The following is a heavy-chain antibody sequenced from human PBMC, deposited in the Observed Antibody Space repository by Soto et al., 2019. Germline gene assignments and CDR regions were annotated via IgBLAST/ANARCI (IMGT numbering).Heavy chain of an antibody. J-gene: IGHJ3*02. CDR1: GFTFSSYA. CDR2: ISYDGSNK. D-gene: IGHD3-22*01. Sequence: PGGSLRLSCAASGFTFSSYAMHWVRQAPGKGLEWVAVISYDGSNKYYADSVKGRFTISRDNSKNTLYLQMNSLRAEDTAVYYCARGYYDRSGYSHRRDAFDIWGQGTMVTVSS. CDR3: ARGYYDRSGYSHRRDAFDI. V-gene: IGHV3-30-3*01.